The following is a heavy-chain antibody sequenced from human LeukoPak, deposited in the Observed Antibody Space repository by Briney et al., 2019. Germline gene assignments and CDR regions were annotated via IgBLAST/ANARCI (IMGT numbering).Heavy chain of an antibody. Sequence: GGSLRLSCAASGFTFSDYYMSWIRQAPGKGLEWVSYISSSGSTIYYADSVKGRFTISRDNAKNSLYLQMNSLRDEDTAVYYCARSLRHCTGGSCYPYFDYWGQGALVIVSS. V-gene: IGHV3-11*04. CDR2: ISSSGSTI. D-gene: IGHD2-15*01. CDR1: GFTFSDYY. CDR3: ARSLRHCTGGSCYPYFDY. J-gene: IGHJ4*02.